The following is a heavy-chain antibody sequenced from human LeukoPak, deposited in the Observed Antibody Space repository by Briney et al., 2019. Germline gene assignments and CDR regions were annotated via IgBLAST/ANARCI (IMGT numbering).Heavy chain of an antibody. J-gene: IGHJ4*02. D-gene: IGHD3-3*01. CDR3: ARCRDYNFWSGSAFDY. Sequence: GGSLRLSCAASGFFFSSYAMHWVRQAPGKGPEWVAGISYDGINIDYADSVKGRFTISRDNSKNTLYLQMNSLRAEDTAVYYCARCRDYNFWSGSAFDYWGQGTLVTVSS. CDR2: ISYDGINI. V-gene: IGHV3-30*04. CDR1: GFFFSSYA.